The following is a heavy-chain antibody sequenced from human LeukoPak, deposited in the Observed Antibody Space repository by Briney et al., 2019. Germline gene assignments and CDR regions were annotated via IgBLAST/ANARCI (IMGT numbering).Heavy chain of an antibody. CDR3: ARQGWFGELLSPLDY. CDR2: IYYSGST. Sequence: PSETLSLTCTVSGGSISSSSYYWGWIRQPPGRGLEWIGSIYYSGSTYYNPSHKSRVTISVDTSKNQFSLKLSSVTAADTAVYYCARQGWFGELLSPLDYWGQGTLVTVSS. D-gene: IGHD3-10*01. J-gene: IGHJ4*02. V-gene: IGHV4-39*01. CDR1: GGSISSSSYY.